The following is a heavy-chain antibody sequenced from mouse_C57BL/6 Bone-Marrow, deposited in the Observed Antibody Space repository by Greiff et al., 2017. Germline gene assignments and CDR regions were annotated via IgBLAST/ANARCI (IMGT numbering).Heavy chain of an antibody. Sequence: EVQLVESGPVLVKPGASVKMSCTASGYTFTDYYMNWVQQNHGKSLEWIGVINRYNGGTSYNQKFKGKATLTVDNSSSTAYMELNSLTSEDSAVYWCARRYYGRYDWGKGTTLTVSS. J-gene: IGHJ2*01. CDR1: GYTFTDYY. CDR2: INRYNGGT. V-gene: IGHV1-19*01. D-gene: IGHD1-1*01. CDR3: ARRYYGRYD.